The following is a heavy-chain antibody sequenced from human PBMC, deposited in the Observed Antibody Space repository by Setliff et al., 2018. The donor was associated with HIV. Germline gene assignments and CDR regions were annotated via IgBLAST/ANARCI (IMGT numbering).Heavy chain of an antibody. CDR3: ARSHYDSRGYYYRGDAFDI. Sequence: GGSLRLSCAASGFSFSIYEMNWVRQAPGKGLEWLSYISSSSGTILYVDSVQGRFTISRDNAKNSLYLQMNSLRAEDTAVYYCARSHYDSRGYYYRGDAFDIWGLGTMVTV. D-gene: IGHD3-22*01. CDR1: GFSFSIYE. V-gene: IGHV3-48*03. J-gene: IGHJ3*02. CDR2: ISSSSGTI.